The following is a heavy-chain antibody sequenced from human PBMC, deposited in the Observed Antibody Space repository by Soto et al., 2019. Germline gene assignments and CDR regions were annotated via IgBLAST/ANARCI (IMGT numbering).Heavy chain of an antibody. Sequence: QVQLLESGPGLVKPSQTLSLTCSVSGDSISNLDYFWAWIRQPPGQALEYIGYIYKSATTCYNPSFESRVAISVDTSKSQSSLKGTSVTAADTAVYFCARGRYCLTGRCFPNWFDSWGQGALVTVSS. V-gene: IGHV4-30-4*01. CDR2: IYKSATT. D-gene: IGHD7-27*01. CDR1: GDSISNLDYF. CDR3: ARGRYCLTGRCFPNWFDS. J-gene: IGHJ5*01.